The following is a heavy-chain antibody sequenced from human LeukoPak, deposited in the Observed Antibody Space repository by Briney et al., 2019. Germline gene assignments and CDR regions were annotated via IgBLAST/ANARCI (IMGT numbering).Heavy chain of an antibody. D-gene: IGHD5-18*01. CDR2: ISGSGGST. CDR3: ARSASGYRTNYYFDY. CDR1: GFTFSSFA. Sequence: GGSLRLSCAASGFTFSSFAMSWVRQAPGKGLEWVSAISGSGGSTYYADSVKGRFTISRDNSKSTLYLQMNSLRAEDTAVYYCARSASGYRTNYYFDYWGQGTLVTVSS. V-gene: IGHV3-23*01. J-gene: IGHJ4*02.